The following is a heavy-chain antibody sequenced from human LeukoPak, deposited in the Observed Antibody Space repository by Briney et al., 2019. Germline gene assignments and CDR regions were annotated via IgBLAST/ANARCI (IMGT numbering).Heavy chain of an antibody. V-gene: IGHV4-39*01. CDR2: IYYSGST. J-gene: IGHJ4*02. D-gene: IGHD3-3*01. CDR1: GGSISSSSYY. CDR3: ARQNYDFWSGYYTGAYFDY. Sequence: NSSETLSLTCTVSGGSISSSSYYWGWIRQPPGKGLEWVGSIYYSGSTYYNPSLKSRVTISVDTSKNQFSLKLSSVTAADTAVYYCARQNYDFWSGYYTGAYFDYWGQGTLVTVSS.